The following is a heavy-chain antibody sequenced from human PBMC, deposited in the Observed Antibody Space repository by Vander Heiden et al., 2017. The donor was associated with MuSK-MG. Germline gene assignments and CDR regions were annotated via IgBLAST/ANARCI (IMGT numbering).Heavy chain of an antibody. CDR1: GYTFTGYY. CDR2: INPNSGGT. D-gene: IGHD6-13*01. CDR3: ARDRAPSYSSSWYTRAGYYYYYGMDV. V-gene: IGHV1-2*02. Sequence: QVQLVQSGAEVKKPGASVKVSCKASGYTFTGYYMHWVRQAPGQGLEWMGWINPNSGGTNYAQKLQGRVTMTRDTSISTAYMELSRLRSDDTAVYYCARDRAPSYSSSWYTRAGYYYYYGMDVWGQGTTVTVSS. J-gene: IGHJ6*02.